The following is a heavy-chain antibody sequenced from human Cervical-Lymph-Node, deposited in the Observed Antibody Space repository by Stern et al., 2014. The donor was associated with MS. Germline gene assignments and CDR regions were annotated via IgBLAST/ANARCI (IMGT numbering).Heavy chain of an antibody. D-gene: IGHD6-13*01. CDR1: GYTFTRHT. CDR2: INPDNGET. J-gene: IGHJ5*02. CDR3: ARDLGRIAAAVREYYLDT. V-gene: IGHV1-3*01. Sequence: QVQLVQSGAEVKKPGASVKVSCKVSGYTFTRHTLHWVRQAPGQNLEWMAWINPDNGETKYSHKLQGRVSLTRDTAASTVYMELSGLSSEDAAVYYCARDLGRIAAAVREYYLDTWGQGTLVNVSS.